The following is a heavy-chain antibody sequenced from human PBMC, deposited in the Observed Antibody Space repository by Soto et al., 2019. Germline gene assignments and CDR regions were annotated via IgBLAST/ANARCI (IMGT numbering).Heavy chain of an antibody. D-gene: IGHD4-17*01. V-gene: IGHV3-23*01. CDR1: GFTFSSYA. Sequence: GGSLRLSCAASGFTFSSYAMSWVRQAPGKGLEWVSAISGSGGSTYYADSVKGRFTISRDNSKNTLYLQMNSLRAEDTAVDYCAKGSDDYGDYDFDYWGQGTLVPVSS. CDR2: ISGSGGST. CDR3: AKGSDDYGDYDFDY. J-gene: IGHJ4*02.